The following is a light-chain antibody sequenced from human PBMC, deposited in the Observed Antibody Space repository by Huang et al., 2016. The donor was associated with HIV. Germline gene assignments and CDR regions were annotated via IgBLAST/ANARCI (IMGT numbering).Light chain of an antibody. CDR1: QDISSY. V-gene: IGKV1-9*01. CDR3: QQFNSFL. CDR2: GAS. Sequence: IQLTQSPSSLYASVGDRVTITCRASQDISSYLAWYQQKPGKAPNLLIYGASTLQSGVPSRFSGRGSGTVFILTISNLQPEDFATYYCQQFNSFLFGPGTKVDVK. J-gene: IGKJ3*01.